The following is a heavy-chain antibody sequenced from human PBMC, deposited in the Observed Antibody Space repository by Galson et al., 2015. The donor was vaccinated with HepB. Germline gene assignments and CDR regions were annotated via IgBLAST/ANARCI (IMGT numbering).Heavy chain of an antibody. D-gene: IGHD1-26*01. Sequence: SLRLSCAASGFTFSSYGMHWVRQAPGKGLEWVAVIWYDGSNKYYADSVKGRFTISRDNSKNTLYLQMNSLRAEDTAVYYCARDLGHLEDNWFDPWGQGTLVTVSS. CDR3: ARDLGHLEDNWFDP. CDR2: IWYDGSNK. V-gene: IGHV3-33*01. CDR1: GFTFSSYG. J-gene: IGHJ5*02.